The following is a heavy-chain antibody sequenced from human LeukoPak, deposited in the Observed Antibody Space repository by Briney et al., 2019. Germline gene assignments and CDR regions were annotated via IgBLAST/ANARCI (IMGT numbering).Heavy chain of an antibody. Sequence: GGSLRLSCAASGFTFDDYGMSWVRQAPGKGLEWVSGINWNGGSTGYADSVKGRFTISRDNAKNSLYLQMNSLRAEDTALYYCARVYDWNYGYYYHMDVWGKGTTVTVSS. J-gene: IGHJ6*03. CDR2: INWNGGST. D-gene: IGHD1-7*01. V-gene: IGHV3-20*04. CDR3: ARVYDWNYGYYYHMDV. CDR1: GFTFDDYG.